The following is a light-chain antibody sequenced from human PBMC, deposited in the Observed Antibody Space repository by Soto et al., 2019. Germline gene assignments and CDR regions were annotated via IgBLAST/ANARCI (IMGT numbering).Light chain of an antibody. CDR3: QQRYNWPPIT. J-gene: IGKJ5*01. Sequence: EIVLTHSPGTLSLSPGARATLSCLASQSVITYYLAWYQQKPGQAPGRLIYDASNRATGIPARFSGSGSGTDFTLTISSLEPEDFAIYYCQQRYNWPPITFGQGTRLEIK. V-gene: IGKV3-11*01. CDR2: DAS. CDR1: QSVITY.